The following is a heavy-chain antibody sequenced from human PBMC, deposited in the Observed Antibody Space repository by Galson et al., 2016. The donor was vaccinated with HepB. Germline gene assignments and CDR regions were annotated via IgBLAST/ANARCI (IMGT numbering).Heavy chain of an antibody. D-gene: IGHD2-2*01. CDR2: ISYDGRNE. V-gene: IGHV3-30*04. CDR1: GFTFSNYA. J-gene: IGHJ4*02. CDR3: ARGSSLGYQLPFDF. Sequence: SLRLSCAASGFTFSNYAMHWVRQAPGKGLEWVAVISYDGRNEYYADSVKGRFTISRDNSKNTLYLQVNRLRAEDTAVYFCARGSSLGYQLPFDFWGQGTLVTVAS.